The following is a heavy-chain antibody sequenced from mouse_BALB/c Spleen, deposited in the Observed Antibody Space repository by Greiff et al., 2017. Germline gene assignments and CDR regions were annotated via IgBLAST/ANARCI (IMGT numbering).Heavy chain of an antibody. CDR3: ARVGNYQDYYAMDY. Sequence: VQLQQSGAELARPGASVKLSCKASGYTLPSYWMQWVKQRPGQGLEWIGAIYPGDGVTRYTQKFKGKATLTADKSSSTAYMQRSSLASEDSAVYYCARVGNYQDYYAMDYGGQGTSVTVSS. J-gene: IGHJ4*01. D-gene: IGHD2-1*01. CDR2: IYPGDGVT. V-gene: IGHV1-87*01. CDR1: GYTLPSYW.